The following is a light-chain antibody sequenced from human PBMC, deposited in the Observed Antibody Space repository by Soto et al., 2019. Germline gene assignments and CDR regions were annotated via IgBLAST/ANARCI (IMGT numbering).Light chain of an antibody. CDR3: QQANSFPLT. V-gene: IGKV1D-12*01. J-gene: IGKJ4*01. Sequence: DTQLTQSPSSVSASVGDRVTITCRASQGIRSRLAWYQQKLGKAPNLLIYDASTLQSGVPSRFSGSGSGTDFTLTINGLQPEDFATYYCQQANSFPLTFGGGTKVDIK. CDR1: QGIRSR. CDR2: DAS.